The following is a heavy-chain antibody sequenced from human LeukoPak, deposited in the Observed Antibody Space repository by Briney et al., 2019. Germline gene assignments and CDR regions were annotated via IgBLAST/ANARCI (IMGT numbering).Heavy chain of an antibody. J-gene: IGHJ4*02. CDR1: GGSISSGDYY. V-gene: IGHV4-30-4*01. CDR3: ARCHYYGSGRREIDY. CDR2: IYYSEST. Sequence: PSETLSLTCTVSGGSISSGDYYWSWIRQPPGKGLEWIGYIYYSESTYYNPSLQSRVTISVDASRNQFSLKMSSVTAADTAVYYCARCHYYGSGRREIDYWGQGTLVTVSS. D-gene: IGHD3-10*01.